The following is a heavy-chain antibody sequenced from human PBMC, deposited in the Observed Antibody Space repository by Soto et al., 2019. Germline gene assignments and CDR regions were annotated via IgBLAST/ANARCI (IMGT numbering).Heavy chain of an antibody. CDR2: IIPIFGTA. Sequence: SVKVSCKASGGTFSSYAISWVRQAPGQGLEWMGGIIPIFGTANYAQKFQGRVTITADKSTSTAYMELSSLRSEDTAVYYCARDLRSIAARQALDIWGQGTMVTVSS. D-gene: IGHD6-6*01. CDR1: GGTFSSYA. V-gene: IGHV1-69*06. J-gene: IGHJ3*02. CDR3: ARDLRSIAARQALDI.